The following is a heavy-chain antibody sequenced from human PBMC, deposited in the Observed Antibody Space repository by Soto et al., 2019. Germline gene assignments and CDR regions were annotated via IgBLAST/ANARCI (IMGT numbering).Heavy chain of an antibody. CDR3: ARVLPGRDVTTYDMAGRWFDP. V-gene: IGHV3-64*01. CDR1: GFTFSSYA. Sequence: GGSLRLSCAASGFTFSSYAMHWVRQAPGKGLEYVSAISSNGGSTYYANSVKGRFTISRDNSKNTLYLQMGSLRAEDMAVYYCARVLPGRDVTTYDMAGRWFDPWGQGTLVTVSS. J-gene: IGHJ5*02. D-gene: IGHD4-4*01. CDR2: ISSNGGST.